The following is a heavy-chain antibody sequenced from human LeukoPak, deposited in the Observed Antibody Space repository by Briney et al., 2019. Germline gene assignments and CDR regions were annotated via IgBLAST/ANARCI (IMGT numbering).Heavy chain of an antibody. J-gene: IGHJ3*02. CDR2: IYPGDSDT. V-gene: IGHV5-51*01. CDR1: GYSFTSYW. Sequence: GESLKISCKGSGYSFTSYWIGWVRQMPGKGLEWMGIIYPGDSDTRYSPSFQGQVTISADKSISTAYLQWSSLKASDTAMYYCARPTSYYDSSGYRRRGAFDIWGQGTMVTVSS. CDR3: ARPTSYYDSSGYRRRGAFDI. D-gene: IGHD3-22*01.